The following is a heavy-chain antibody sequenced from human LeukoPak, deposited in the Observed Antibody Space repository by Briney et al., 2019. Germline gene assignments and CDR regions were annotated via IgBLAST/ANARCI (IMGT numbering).Heavy chain of an antibody. D-gene: IGHD2-2*01. Sequence: SETLSLTCIVSGASISTYYCNWIRQPPGKGLEWIGYIYYSGSTNYNPSLYSRVTISVDTSKNQFSLKLSSVTAADTAVYYCATRISSNYPPNAFDIWGQGTMVTVSS. V-gene: IGHV4-59*01. CDR2: IYYSGST. CDR1: GASISTYY. CDR3: ATRISSNYPPNAFDI. J-gene: IGHJ3*02.